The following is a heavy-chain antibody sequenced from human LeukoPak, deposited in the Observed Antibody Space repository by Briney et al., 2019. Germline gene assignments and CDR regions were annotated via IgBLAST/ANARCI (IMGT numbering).Heavy chain of an antibody. V-gene: IGHV3-43D*03. J-gene: IGHJ4*02. CDR2: ISWDGGST. Sequence: GGSLRLSCAASGFTFDDYAMRWVREDPGKGMEWVYPISWDGGSTYYADSVKGRFTISRDNSKNSLYLQMNSLRAEDTGLYYCATNGGGGRGIVGGYYFDYWVQGTLASVPS. CDR1: GFTFDDYA. D-gene: IGHD3-22*01. CDR3: ATNGGGGRGIVGGYYFDY.